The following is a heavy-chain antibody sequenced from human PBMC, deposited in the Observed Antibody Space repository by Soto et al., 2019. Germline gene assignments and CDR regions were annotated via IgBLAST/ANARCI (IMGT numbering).Heavy chain of an antibody. Sequence: SETLSLTCSVAGGSINSDDSFWGWVRQSPGKGLEWIGSLYYGGSTFYNPSLKSRVTISLDTSKNQFSLRLTSVTAADTAIYYCARQLPVGATSWFDPWGQGTLVTVSS. J-gene: IGHJ5*02. CDR3: ARQLPVGATSWFDP. V-gene: IGHV4-39*01. CDR1: GGSINSDDSF. CDR2: LYYGGST. D-gene: IGHD1-26*01.